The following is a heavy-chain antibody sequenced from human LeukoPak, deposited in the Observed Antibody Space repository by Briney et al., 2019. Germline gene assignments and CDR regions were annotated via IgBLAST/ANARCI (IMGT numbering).Heavy chain of an antibody. J-gene: IGHJ4*02. CDR3: ARETDSSGWQLFDS. V-gene: IGHV4-61*02. CDR1: GDSISSGTDY. D-gene: IGHD6-25*01. Sequence: SQTLSLTCTVSGDSISSGTDYWSWIGQPAGKGLDWIGRTYRSGSTNYNHSVKSRVTISIDTAKNQFYLNLSSVTAEDTAAYYCARETDSSGWQLFDSWGQGTLVTVSS. CDR2: TYRSGST.